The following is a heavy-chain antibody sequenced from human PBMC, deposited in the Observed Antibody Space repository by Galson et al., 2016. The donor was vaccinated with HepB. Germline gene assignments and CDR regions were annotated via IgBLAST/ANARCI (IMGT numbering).Heavy chain of an antibody. Sequence: SETLSLTCGVSGGSVISSNWWSWVRQSPGKGLEWIADIYHGGTTYYNPSLKSRVTISVDKSKNQLSLNLRSVTAADTAVYYCARANLDTVGSRAFDLWGQGTMVIVSS. J-gene: IGHJ3*01. CDR1: GGSVISSNW. CDR2: IYHGGTT. CDR3: ARANLDTVGSRAFDL. V-gene: IGHV4-4*02. D-gene: IGHD5-18*01.